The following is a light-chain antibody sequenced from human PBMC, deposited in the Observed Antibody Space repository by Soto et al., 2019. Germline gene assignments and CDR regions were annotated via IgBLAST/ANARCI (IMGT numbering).Light chain of an antibody. CDR2: DVS. CDR1: SSDVGGYNY. V-gene: IGLV2-14*01. J-gene: IGLJ1*01. CDR3: SSYTSRSTLHV. Sequence: QSALTQPASVSGSPVQSITISCTGTSSDVGGYNYVSWYQQHPGKAPKLMIYDVSNRPSGVSNRFSGSKSGNTASLTISGLQAEDEADYYCSSYTSRSTLHVFGTGTKLTVL.